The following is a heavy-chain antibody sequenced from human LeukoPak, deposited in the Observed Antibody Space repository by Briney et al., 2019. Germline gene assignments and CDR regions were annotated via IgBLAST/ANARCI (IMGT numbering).Heavy chain of an antibody. Sequence: SVKVSCKASGGTFSSYAISWVRQAPGQGLEWMGGIIPIFGTANYAQKFQGRVTMTRDTSTSTVYMELSSLRSEDTAVYYCARPTYSGYDTQLDYWGQGTLVTVSS. J-gene: IGHJ4*02. CDR3: ARPTYSGYDTQLDY. CDR1: GGTFSSYA. V-gene: IGHV1-69*05. CDR2: IIPIFGTA. D-gene: IGHD5-12*01.